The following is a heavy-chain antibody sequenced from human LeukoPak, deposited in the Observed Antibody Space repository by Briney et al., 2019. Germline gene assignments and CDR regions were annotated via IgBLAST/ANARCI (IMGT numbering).Heavy chain of an antibody. CDR2: ITSSSSTI. D-gene: IGHD4-17*01. Sequence: GGSLRLSCAASGFTFSSYNMNWVRQAPGKGLEWVSYITSSSSTIYYADSVKGRFTISRDNAKNSLFLQMNSLRDEDTAVYYCARDMYYGDYEIDYWGQGTLVTVST. V-gene: IGHV3-48*02. CDR3: ARDMYYGDYEIDY. J-gene: IGHJ4*02. CDR1: GFTFSSYN.